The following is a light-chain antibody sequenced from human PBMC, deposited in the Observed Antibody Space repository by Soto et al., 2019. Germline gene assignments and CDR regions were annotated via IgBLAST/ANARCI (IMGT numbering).Light chain of an antibody. CDR1: QSISNW. V-gene: IGKV1-5*01. Sequence: DIQITQSPSTLSASVGDRVTITCRASQSISNWLAWYQQRPGKAPTLLIYDVSRSESGDPSRFGGSGSRTEFTITINSLQPDDVATYYCQQYDTYYTFGQGTKVDIK. J-gene: IGKJ2*01. CDR3: QQYDTYYT. CDR2: DVS.